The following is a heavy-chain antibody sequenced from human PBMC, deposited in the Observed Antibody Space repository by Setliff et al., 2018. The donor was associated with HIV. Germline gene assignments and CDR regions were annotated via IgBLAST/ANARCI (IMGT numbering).Heavy chain of an antibody. CDR3: ARTETKAKGWHYYYYMDV. CDR1: GGSISSSSYF. J-gene: IGHJ6*03. Sequence: KPSETLSLTCTVSGGSISSSSYFWGWIRQPPGKGLEWIGIIYYSGSTYYNPSLRSRVTISVDKSKDQFSLKLSSVTAADTAVYYCARTETKAKGWHYYYYMDVWGKGITVTVSS. CDR2: IYYSGST. D-gene: IGHD2-15*01. V-gene: IGHV4-39*07.